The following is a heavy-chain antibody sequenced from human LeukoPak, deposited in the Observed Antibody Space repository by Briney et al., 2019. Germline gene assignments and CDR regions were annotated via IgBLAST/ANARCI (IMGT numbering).Heavy chain of an antibody. J-gene: IGHJ4*02. CDR1: GGSISGYY. CDR2: IYDTGST. CDR3: ARGPGYYDSSGYRGDFYDY. Sequence: SETLSLTCTVSGGSISGYYLSWIRQSPGKGLEWIGYIYDTGSTNYNPSLKSRVIMSVDTSKTQVSLRVRSVTAADTAVYYCARGPGYYDSSGYRGDFYDYWGQGTLVTVSS. D-gene: IGHD3-22*01. V-gene: IGHV4-59*01.